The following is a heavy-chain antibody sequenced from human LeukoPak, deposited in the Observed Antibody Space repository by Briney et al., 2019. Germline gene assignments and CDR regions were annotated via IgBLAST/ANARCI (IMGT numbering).Heavy chain of an antibody. Sequence: GGSLRLSCAASGFTFSSYAMSWVRQAPGKGLEWVSAISGSGGSTYYADSVKGRFTISRDNSKNTLYLQLNSLRAEDTAVYYCAKEVDRLRFLEWFDYWGQGTLVTVSS. CDR1: GFTFSSYA. D-gene: IGHD3-3*01. CDR3: AKEVDRLRFLEWFDY. CDR2: ISGSGGST. J-gene: IGHJ4*02. V-gene: IGHV3-23*01.